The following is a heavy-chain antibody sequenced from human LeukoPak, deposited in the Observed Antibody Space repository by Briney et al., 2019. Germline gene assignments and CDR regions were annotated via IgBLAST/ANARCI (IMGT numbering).Heavy chain of an antibody. Sequence: PSETLSLTCTVSGDSISSGDYYWSWIRQPAGKGLEWIGRISSSGSTNYNPSLNSRVTISVDTSKDQFSLKLSSVADADTAVYFCARGPYSYDSSGAFDIWGQGTMVTVSS. CDR3: ARGPYSYDSSGAFDI. D-gene: IGHD3-22*01. V-gene: IGHV4-61*02. CDR1: GDSISSGDYY. CDR2: ISSSGST. J-gene: IGHJ3*02.